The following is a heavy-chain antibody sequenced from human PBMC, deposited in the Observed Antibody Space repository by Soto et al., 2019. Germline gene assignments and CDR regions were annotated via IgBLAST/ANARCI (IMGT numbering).Heavy chain of an antibody. Sequence: ASVKVSCKASGGTFSSYAISWVRQAPGQGLEWMGGIIPIFGTANYAQKFQGRVTITADESTSTAYMELSSLRSEDTAVYYCARVGTGTTSIVGYFDYWGQGTLVTVSS. D-gene: IGHD1-7*01. J-gene: IGHJ4*02. CDR2: IIPIFGTA. V-gene: IGHV1-69*13. CDR3: ARVGTGTTSIVGYFDY. CDR1: GGTFSSYA.